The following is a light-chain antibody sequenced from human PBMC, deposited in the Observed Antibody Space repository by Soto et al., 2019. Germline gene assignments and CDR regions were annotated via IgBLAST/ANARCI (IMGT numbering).Light chain of an antibody. CDR1: SSDVGGHNS. CDR2: DVK. V-gene: IGLV2-14*03. Sequence: QSALTQPASVSGSPGQSITISCTGSSSDVGGHNSISWYQHHPVKAPKLILYDVKNGPSGVSDRFSGSKSGNTASLTISGLQAEDEADYYCSSYTDSNTVVFGGGTKLTVL. CDR3: SSYTDSNTVV. J-gene: IGLJ2*01.